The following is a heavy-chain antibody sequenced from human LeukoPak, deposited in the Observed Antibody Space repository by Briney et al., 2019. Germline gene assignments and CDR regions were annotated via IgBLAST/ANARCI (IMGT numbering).Heavy chain of an antibody. V-gene: IGHV1-8*01. CDR3: ARGGSGWYGNNWFDP. D-gene: IGHD6-19*01. Sequence: ASVKVSCKASGDTLTSYDINWVRQATGQGLEWMGWMNPNSGNTGYAQKFQGRVTMTRNTSISTAYMELSSLRSEDTAVYYCARGGSGWYGNNWFDPWGQGTLVTVSS. CDR2: MNPNSGNT. J-gene: IGHJ5*02. CDR1: GDTLTSYD.